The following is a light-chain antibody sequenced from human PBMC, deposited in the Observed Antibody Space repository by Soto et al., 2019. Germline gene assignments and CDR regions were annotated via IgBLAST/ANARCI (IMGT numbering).Light chain of an antibody. Sequence: SGRTPPPSVSSAPGQKVTISCSGSSSNIGGNSVSWYQQLPGTAPKLLIYDDNKRPSGIPDRFSGSKSGTSATLGITGFQTGDEADYYCGSWDSSLSAYVFGTGTKVTVL. CDR1: SSNIGGNS. CDR2: DDN. CDR3: GSWDSSLSAYV. V-gene: IGLV1-51*01. J-gene: IGLJ1*01.